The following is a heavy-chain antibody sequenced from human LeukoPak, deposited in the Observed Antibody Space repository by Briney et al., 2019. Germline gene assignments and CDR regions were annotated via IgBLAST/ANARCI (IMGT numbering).Heavy chain of an antibody. J-gene: IGHJ6*03. D-gene: IGHD2-8*01. V-gene: IGHV4-38-2*02. CDR2: IYTSGST. CDR3: ARSPRVYAYYYYYYMDV. Sequence: SETLSLTCTVSGYSITCAYYWGWLRQPPGQGLEWIGRIYTSGSTNYNPSLKSRVTMSVDTSKNQFSLKLSSVTAADTAVYYCARSPRVYAYYYYYYMDVWGKGTTVTVSS. CDR1: GYSITCAYY.